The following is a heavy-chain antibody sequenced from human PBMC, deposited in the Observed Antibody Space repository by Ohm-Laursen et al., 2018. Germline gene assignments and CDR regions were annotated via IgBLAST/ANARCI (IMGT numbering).Heavy chain of an antibody. CDR2: ISYSGNT. CDR1: SDSISSYY. Sequence: SDTLSLTCPVSSDSISSYYWSWIRQPPGKGLEWIGYISYSGNTNYNPSLKSRVTMSVDTSKNQFSLKVYSVTAADTAIYYCATTTMDTSGWYGNYFDSWGQGALVTVSS. V-gene: IGHV4-59*08. CDR3: ATTTMDTSGWYGNYFDS. D-gene: IGHD6-19*01. J-gene: IGHJ4*02.